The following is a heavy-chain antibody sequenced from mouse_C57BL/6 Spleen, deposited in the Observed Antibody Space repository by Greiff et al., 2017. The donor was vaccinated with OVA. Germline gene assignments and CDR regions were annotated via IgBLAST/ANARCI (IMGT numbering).Heavy chain of an antibody. CDR3: ARNSGYGRDYFYY. V-gene: IGHV2-9-1*01. CDR2: IWTGGGT. Sequence: VKLVESGPGLVAPSQSLSITCTVSGFSLTSYAISWVRQPPGKGLEWLGVIWTGGGTNYNSALKSRLSISKDNSKSQVFLKMNSLQTDDTARYYCARNSGYGRDYFYYWGQGTTLTVSS. D-gene: IGHD2-2*01. CDR1: GFSLTSYA. J-gene: IGHJ2*01.